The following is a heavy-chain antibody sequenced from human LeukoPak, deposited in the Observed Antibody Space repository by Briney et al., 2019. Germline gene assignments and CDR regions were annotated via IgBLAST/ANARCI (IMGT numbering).Heavy chain of an antibody. J-gene: IGHJ4*02. CDR3: ARSQGASCCDVIDY. Sequence: PGGSLRLSCAASGFTFTNYAMNWVRQAPGKGLEWVSVICGRGGSAYYADSVKGRFTISRDDSKNTLNLQMNSLSAEDTAVYFCARSQGASCCDVIDYWGQGTLVSVSS. CDR1: GFTFTNYA. CDR2: ICGRGGSA. V-gene: IGHV3-23*01. D-gene: IGHD2-2*01.